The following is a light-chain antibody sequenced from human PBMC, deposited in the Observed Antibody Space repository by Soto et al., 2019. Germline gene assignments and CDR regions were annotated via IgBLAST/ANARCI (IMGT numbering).Light chain of an antibody. V-gene: IGLV1-51*02. CDR3: GTWDSRLNVHV. CDR1: TSNIGNNF. CDR2: GDD. J-gene: IGLJ1*01. Sequence: QSVLPHPPSVSAAPGQKVIISCSGGTSNIGNNFACWYQHLPGTAPKLLIYGDDKRASGIPDRLSGSRSGTSATLGITGLQTGDEADYYCGTWDSRLNVHVFGTGTKVTVL.